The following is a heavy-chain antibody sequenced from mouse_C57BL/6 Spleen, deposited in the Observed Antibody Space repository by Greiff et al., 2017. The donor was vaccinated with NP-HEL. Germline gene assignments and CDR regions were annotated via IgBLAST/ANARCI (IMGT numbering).Heavy chain of an antibody. J-gene: IGHJ4*01. V-gene: IGHV5-17*01. CDR3: ARTTTVVHYAMDY. D-gene: IGHD1-1*01. Sequence: DVHLVESGGGLVKPGGSLKLSCAASGFTFSDYGMHWVRQAPEKGLEWVAYISSGSSTIYYADTVKGRFTISRDNAKNTLFLQMTSLRSEDTAMYYCARTTTVVHYAMDYWGQGTSVTVSS. CDR2: ISSGSSTI. CDR1: GFTFSDYG.